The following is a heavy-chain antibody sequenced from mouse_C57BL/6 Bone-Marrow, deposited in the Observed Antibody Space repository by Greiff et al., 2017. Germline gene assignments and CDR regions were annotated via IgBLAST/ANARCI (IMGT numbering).Heavy chain of an antibody. Sequence: VQLQQSGAELVRPGASVKLSCTASGFNIKDDYMHWVKQRPEQGLEWIGWIDPENGDTEYASKFQGKATITADTSSNTAYLQLSSLTSEDTAVYYCTTWGDDYAIDYWGQGTSVTVSS. CDR3: TTWGDDYAIDY. CDR2: IDPENGDT. CDR1: GFNIKDDY. J-gene: IGHJ4*01. V-gene: IGHV14-4*01.